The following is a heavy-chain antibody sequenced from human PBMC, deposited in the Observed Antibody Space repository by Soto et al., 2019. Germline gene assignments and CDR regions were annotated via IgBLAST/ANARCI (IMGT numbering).Heavy chain of an antibody. CDR1: GFTFDTYA. V-gene: IGHV3-23*01. D-gene: IGHD2-15*01. J-gene: IGHJ6*02. CDR2: VSASGTST. Sequence: EVQLLESGGGLVQPGGSLRLSCAASGFTFDTYAMSWVRQTPGKGLEWVSTVSASGTSTYYTDSVKGRFTISRDNSKNTWDPQMNSLRAEDTAVYYCAKTMGDCSGGRCYAAYAMAVWGQGTTVTVSS. CDR3: AKTMGDCSGGRCYAAYAMAV.